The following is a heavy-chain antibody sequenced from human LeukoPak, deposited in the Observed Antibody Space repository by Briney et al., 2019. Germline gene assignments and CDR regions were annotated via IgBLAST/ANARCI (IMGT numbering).Heavy chain of an antibody. D-gene: IGHD3-22*01. CDR2: IYPGDSET. J-gene: IGHJ6*02. V-gene: IGHV5-51*01. CDR3: ARLSYFYDNSGYSYGMDV. Sequence: GESLRIPCQGSGYTFTTYWIGWVRQMPGKGLEWMGIIYPGDSETRYSPSFQGRVTISVDRSINTAYLQWSSLKASDTAMYYCARLSYFYDNSGYSYGMDVWGQGTTVTVSS. CDR1: GYTFTTYW.